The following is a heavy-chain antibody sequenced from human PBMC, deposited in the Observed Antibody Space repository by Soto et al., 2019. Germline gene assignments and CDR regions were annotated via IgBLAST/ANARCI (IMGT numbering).Heavy chain of an antibody. J-gene: IGHJ6*03. Sequence: EVKLLESGGGLVPPGGSLRLSCAASGFTFGSYAMAWVRQAPAKGLEWVSTFSSSGSATYYADSVKGRFTISRDNSKNSLYLQMRSLRDDDTAIYYCAQVGLGDYANSSCKDYFYYYYMDVWGKGTTVTVSS. V-gene: IGHV3-23*01. CDR3: AQVGLGDYANSSCKDYFYYYYMDV. CDR1: GFTFGSYA. CDR2: FSSSGSAT. D-gene: IGHD3-16*01.